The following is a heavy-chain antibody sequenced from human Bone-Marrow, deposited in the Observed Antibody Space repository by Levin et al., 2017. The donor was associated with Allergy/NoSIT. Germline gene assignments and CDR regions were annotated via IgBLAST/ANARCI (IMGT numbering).Heavy chain of an antibody. CDR2: INYSGST. D-gene: IGHD3-3*01. CDR3: ARDLTIFAGMDV. CDR1: GGSISSSSYS. Sequence: KASETLSLTCTVSGGSISSSSYSWGCIRQPPGKGLEWIATINYSGSTYYNPSLKSRVTISIDTSNNQFSLKLSSVTAADTAVYFCARDLTIFAGMDVWGQGTTITVSS. J-gene: IGHJ6*02. V-gene: IGHV4-39*07.